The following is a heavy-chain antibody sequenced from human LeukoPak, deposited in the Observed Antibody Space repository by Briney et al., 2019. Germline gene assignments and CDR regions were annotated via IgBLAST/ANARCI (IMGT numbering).Heavy chain of an antibody. CDR3: ARCTNGVCYSWSY. D-gene: IGHD2-8*01. CDR2: ISAGGGST. CDR1: GFTFSSYA. J-gene: IGHJ4*02. Sequence: GGSLRLSCVASGFTFSSYAMGWVRQAPGKGLEWVSAISAGGGSTYCADSVKGRFTISRDNSKNTVYLQMNSLRAEDTAVYYCARCTNGVCYSWSYWGQGTLVTVSS. V-gene: IGHV3-23*01.